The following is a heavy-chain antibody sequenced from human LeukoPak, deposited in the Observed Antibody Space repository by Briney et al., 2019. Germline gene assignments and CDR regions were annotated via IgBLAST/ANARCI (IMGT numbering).Heavy chain of an antibody. Sequence: SETLSLTCAVYGGSFSGYYWSWIRQPPRRGLGWIGEINHSGSTNYNPPLKSRVTISVDTSKNQFSLKLSSVTAADTAVYYCARGVQWLRSKAFDIWGQGTMVTVSS. CDR3: ARGVQWLRSKAFDI. D-gene: IGHD5-12*01. CDR1: GGSFSGYY. V-gene: IGHV4-34*01. J-gene: IGHJ3*02. CDR2: INHSGST.